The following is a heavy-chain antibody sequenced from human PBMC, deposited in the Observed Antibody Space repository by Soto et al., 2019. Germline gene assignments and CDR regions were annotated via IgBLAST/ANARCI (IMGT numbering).Heavy chain of an antibody. CDR3: ARIRGYWYGLDV. Sequence: GGSLRLSCAASGFPLSTYGMTWVRQAPGKGLEWVSAITGTGGNTYYVDSVKGRFTSSRDNSKNMLYLQVNSLRVEDTAVYYCARIRGYWYGLDVWGQGTTVTVSS. CDR1: GFPLSTYG. CDR2: ITGTGGNT. V-gene: IGHV3-23*01. J-gene: IGHJ6*02.